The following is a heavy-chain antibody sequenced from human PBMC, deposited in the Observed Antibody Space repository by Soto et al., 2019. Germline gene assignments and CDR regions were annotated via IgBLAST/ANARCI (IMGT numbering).Heavy chain of an antibody. CDR1: GFTFGSSA. V-gene: IGHV1-58*01. J-gene: IGHJ4*02. CDR3: AGGGVTHFDY. CDR2: IVVGSGNT. D-gene: IGHD2-21*02. Sequence: SVKVSCKTSGFTFGSSAVQWVRQAPGQHLEWIGWIVVGSGNTNYAQKSHERVTITRDMSTRTAYMELSSLRSEDTAVYYCAGGGVTHFDYWGQGTLVTVSS.